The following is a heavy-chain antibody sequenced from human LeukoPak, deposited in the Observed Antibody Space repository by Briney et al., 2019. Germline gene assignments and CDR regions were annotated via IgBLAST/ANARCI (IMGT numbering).Heavy chain of an antibody. V-gene: IGHV3-7*01. CDR2: IRPDGSEK. D-gene: IGHD2-2*01. J-gene: IGHJ4*02. Sequence: GGSLRLSCEASGFTFNIHWMNWVRQAPGKGLEWFDNIRPDGSEKVYVDSVRGRFPISRDNTKNSVYLQMNNLRSEDSAVYYCSGRSGFSSIYWGEGMRVTVSS. CDR1: GFTFNIHW. CDR3: SGRSGFSSIY.